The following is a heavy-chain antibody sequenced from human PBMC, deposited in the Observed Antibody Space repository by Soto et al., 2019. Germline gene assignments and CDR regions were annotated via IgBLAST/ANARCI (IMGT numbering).Heavy chain of an antibody. CDR1: GYTFTGYY. J-gene: IGHJ3*02. V-gene: IGHV1-2*04. CDR2: INPNSGGT. D-gene: IGHD2-2*01. Sequence: ASVKVSCKASGYTFTGYYMHWVRQAPGQGLEWMGWINPNSGGTNYAQKFQGWVTMTRDTSISTAYMELSRLRSDDTAVYYCARETDRYCSSTSCHRGAFDIWGQGTMVTVSS. CDR3: ARETDRYCSSTSCHRGAFDI.